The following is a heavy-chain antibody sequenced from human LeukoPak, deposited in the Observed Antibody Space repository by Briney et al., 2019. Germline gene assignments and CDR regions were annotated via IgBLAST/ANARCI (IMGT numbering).Heavy chain of an antibody. CDR3: ARGGDSSGYYYPVFDY. D-gene: IGHD3-22*01. CDR1: GGSISSYY. V-gene: IGHV4-59*01. Sequence: ETLSLTCPVSGGSISSYYWSWIRQPPGKGLEWIGYIYYSGSTNYNPSLKSRVTISVDTSKNQFSLKLSSVTAADTAVYYCARGGDSSGYYYPVFDYWGQGTLVTVSS. CDR2: IYYSGST. J-gene: IGHJ4*02.